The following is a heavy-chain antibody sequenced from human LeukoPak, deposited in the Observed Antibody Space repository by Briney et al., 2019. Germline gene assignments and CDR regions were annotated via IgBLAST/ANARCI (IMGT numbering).Heavy chain of an antibody. CDR1: GFTFSSYG. Sequence: PGRSPRLSCAASGFTFSSYGMHWVRQAPGKGLEWVAVIWYDGSNKYYADSVKGRFTISRDNSKNTLYLQMNSLRAEDTAVYYCARDVIAAAGNNWFDPWGQGTLVTVSS. CDR3: ARDVIAAAGNNWFDP. D-gene: IGHD6-13*01. CDR2: IWYDGSNK. V-gene: IGHV3-33*01. J-gene: IGHJ5*02.